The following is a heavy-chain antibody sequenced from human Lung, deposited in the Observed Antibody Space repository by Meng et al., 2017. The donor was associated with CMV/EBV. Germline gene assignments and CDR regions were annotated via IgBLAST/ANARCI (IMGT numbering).Heavy chain of an antibody. Sequence: ASXXVSXKASGYTFICYGISWVRQAPGQGLEWMGWISGRDGNTKYAHNMQDRVTMTRDSFKGTVYMELRSLRSDDTAVYYCARGHLPVWTGYSEKNGMDVWGQGXTVTVSS. J-gene: IGHJ6*02. CDR1: GYTFICYG. V-gene: IGHV1-18*01. CDR2: ISGRDGNT. D-gene: IGHD3/OR15-3a*01. CDR3: ARGHLPVWTGYSEKNGMDV.